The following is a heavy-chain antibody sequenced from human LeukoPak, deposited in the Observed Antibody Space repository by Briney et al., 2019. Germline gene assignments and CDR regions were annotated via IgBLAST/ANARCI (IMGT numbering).Heavy chain of an antibody. D-gene: IGHD3-16*02. CDR2: IYYSGST. CDR1: GGSISSYY. V-gene: IGHV4-59*01. J-gene: IGHJ4*02. CDR3: ARAVYDYIWGSYRFDY. Sequence: SETLSLTCTVSGGSISSYYWSWIRQPPGKGLEWFGYIYYSGSTKYNPSLKSRVTISVDTSKNQFSLKLSSVTAADTAVYYCARAVYDYIWGSYRFDYWGQGTLVTVSS.